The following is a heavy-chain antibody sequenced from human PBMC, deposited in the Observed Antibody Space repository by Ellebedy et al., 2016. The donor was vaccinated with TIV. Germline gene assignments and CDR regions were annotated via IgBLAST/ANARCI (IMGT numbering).Heavy chain of an antibody. Sequence: ASVKVSXXASGYTFTGYYMHWVRQAPGQGLEWMGWINPNSGGTNYAQKFQGWVTMTRDTSISTAYMELSRLRSDDTAVYYCARANGDYVGDYWGQGTLVTVSS. CDR2: INPNSGGT. D-gene: IGHD4-17*01. CDR3: ARANGDYVGDY. V-gene: IGHV1-2*04. CDR1: GYTFTGYY. J-gene: IGHJ4*02.